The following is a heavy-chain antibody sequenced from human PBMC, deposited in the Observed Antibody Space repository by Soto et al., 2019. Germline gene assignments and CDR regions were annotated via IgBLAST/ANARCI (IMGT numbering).Heavy chain of an antibody. CDR2: ISYSGST. V-gene: IGHV4-61*01. Sequence: SETLSLTCTVSGGSISTRSYYWGWIRHPPGKGLEWIGYISYSGSTYYSPSLKSRVTISVDTSKNQFSLKVRSVTAADTAIYFCARHYPIGNNWNYFDYWGRGTLVTVSS. CDR1: GGSISTRSYY. D-gene: IGHD1-1*01. CDR3: ARHYPIGNNWNYFDY. J-gene: IGHJ4*02.